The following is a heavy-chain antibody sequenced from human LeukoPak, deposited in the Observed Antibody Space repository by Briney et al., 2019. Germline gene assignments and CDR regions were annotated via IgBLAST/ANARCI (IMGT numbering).Heavy chain of an antibody. D-gene: IGHD3-22*01. Sequence: SVKVSCKASGGTFISYAISWVRQAPGQGLEWMGGIIPIFGTANYAQKFQGRVTITADESTSTAYMELSSLRSEDTAVYYCARVRYPYYYDSSGPYYYYGMDVWGQGTTVTVSS. V-gene: IGHV1-69*13. CDR1: GGTFISYA. J-gene: IGHJ6*02. CDR2: IIPIFGTA. CDR3: ARVRYPYYYDSSGPYYYYGMDV.